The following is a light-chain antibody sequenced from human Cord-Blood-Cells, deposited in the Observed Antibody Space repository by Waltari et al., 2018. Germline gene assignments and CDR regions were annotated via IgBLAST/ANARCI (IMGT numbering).Light chain of an antibody. CDR1: QSISSW. CDR2: DAS. Sequence: DIQMTPSTSTLSASVGESVTITCRASQSISSWLAWYQQKPGKAHKLLIYDASSLESGVPSMFSGSGSGTEVTLTISSLHPDDFATYYCQQYNSYWTFGQGTKVEIK. J-gene: IGKJ1*01. V-gene: IGKV1-5*01. CDR3: QQYNSYWT.